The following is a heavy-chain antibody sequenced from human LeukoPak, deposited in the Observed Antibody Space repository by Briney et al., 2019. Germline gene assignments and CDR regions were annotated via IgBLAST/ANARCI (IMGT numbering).Heavy chain of an antibody. V-gene: IGHV3-23*01. CDR3: AKEISGYSSSWARFDY. CDR2: ISGSGGST. J-gene: IGHJ4*02. CDR1: GFTFSSYA. Sequence: GGSLRLSCAASGFTFSSYAMSWVRQAPGEGLEWVSTISGSGGSTYYADSVKGRFTISRDNSKNTLYLQMSSLRAEDTAVYYCAKEISGYSSSWARFDYWGQGTLVTVSS. D-gene: IGHD6-13*01.